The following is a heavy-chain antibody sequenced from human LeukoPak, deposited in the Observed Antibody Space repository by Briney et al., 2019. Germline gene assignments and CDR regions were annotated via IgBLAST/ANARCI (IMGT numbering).Heavy chain of an antibody. CDR3: ARSGYSYGADAFDI. V-gene: IGHV4-59*01. D-gene: IGHD5-18*01. J-gene: IGHJ3*02. CDR1: GGSISSYY. Sequence: SETLSLTCTVSGGSISSYYWSWIRQPPGKGLEWIGYIYYSGSTNYNPSLKSRVTISVDTSKNQFSLKLSSVTAADTAVYYCARSGYSYGADAFDIWGQGTMVTVSS. CDR2: IYYSGST.